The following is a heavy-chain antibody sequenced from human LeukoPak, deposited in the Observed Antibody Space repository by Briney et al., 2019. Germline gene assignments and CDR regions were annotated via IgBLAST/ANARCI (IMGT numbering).Heavy chain of an antibody. CDR2: INPSGGST. CDR3: ARDRVDYVWGSYRWDAFDI. Sequence: ASVKVSCKASGYTFTSYYMHWVRQAPGQGLEWMGIINPSGGSTSYAQKFQGRVTMTRDMSTSTVYMELSSLRSEDTAVYYCARDRVDYVWGSYRWDAFDIWGQGTMVTVSS. V-gene: IGHV1-46*01. J-gene: IGHJ3*02. CDR1: GYTFTSYY. D-gene: IGHD3-16*02.